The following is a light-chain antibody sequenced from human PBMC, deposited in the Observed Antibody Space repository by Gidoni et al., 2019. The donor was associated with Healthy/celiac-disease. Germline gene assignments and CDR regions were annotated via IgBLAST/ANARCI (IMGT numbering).Light chain of an antibody. CDR3: QQYYTTPRT. CDR1: QSVLYRSNNQNY. J-gene: IGKJ2*01. Sequence: DIVMTQSPDSLAVSLGERATINCKSSQSVLYRSNNQNYLAWYQQKPRQPPKLLIYWASTRESGVPDRFSGSGSGTDFTLTISSLQAEDVAVYYCQQYYTTPRTFGQGTKLEI. V-gene: IGKV4-1*01. CDR2: WAS.